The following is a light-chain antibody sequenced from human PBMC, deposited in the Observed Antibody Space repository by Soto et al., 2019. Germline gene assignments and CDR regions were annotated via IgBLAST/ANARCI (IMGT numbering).Light chain of an antibody. V-gene: IGKV1-5*01. CDR2: AAS. CDR1: QTVSSW. CDR3: QQYNSYSPTWT. J-gene: IGKJ1*01. Sequence: IQLTQSPSSLSASVRDRVTITCRASQTVSSWLAWYQQKPGKAPKLLIYAASSLQSGVPSRFSGSGSGTDFTLTISSLQPDDFATYYCQQYNSYSPTWTFGQGTKVDIK.